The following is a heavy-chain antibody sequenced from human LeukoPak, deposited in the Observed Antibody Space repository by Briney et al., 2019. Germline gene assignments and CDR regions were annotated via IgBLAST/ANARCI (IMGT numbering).Heavy chain of an antibody. J-gene: IGHJ4*02. D-gene: IGHD1-1*01. CDR2: IYYTGTT. CDR3: ARGGAYSWNWWYFEY. CDR1: GGSLSSYY. V-gene: IGHV4-59*01. Sequence: PSETLSLTCSVSGGSLSSYYWSWIRQPPGKGLEWIGYIYYTGTTNYSPSLKRRVTISVDTSKNQFSLKLSSVTDADTAVYYCARGGAYSWNWWYFEYWGQGTLVTVSS.